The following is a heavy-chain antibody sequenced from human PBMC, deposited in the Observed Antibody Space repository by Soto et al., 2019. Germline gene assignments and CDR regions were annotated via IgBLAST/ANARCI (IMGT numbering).Heavy chain of an antibody. V-gene: IGHV3-33*01. CDR1: GFTFSSYG. CDR2: IWYDGSNK. J-gene: IGHJ4*02. D-gene: IGHD3-3*01. CDR3: ARDREWSHFDY. Sequence: PGGSLRLSCAASGFTFSSYGMHWVRQAPGKGLEWVAVIWYDGSNKYYADSVKGRFTISRDNSKNTLYLQMNSLRAEDTAVYYCARDREWSHFDYWGQGTLVTVSS.